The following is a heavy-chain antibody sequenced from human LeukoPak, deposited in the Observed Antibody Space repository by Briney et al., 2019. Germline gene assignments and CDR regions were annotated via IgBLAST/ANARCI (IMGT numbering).Heavy chain of an antibody. V-gene: IGHV1-18*01. CDR2: ISAYNGNT. CDR3: ASKRSSSSWYEWFDP. D-gene: IGHD6-13*01. J-gene: IGHJ5*02. CDR1: GYTFTSYA. Sequence: ASVKVSCKASGYTFTSYAISWVRQAPGQGLEWVGWISAYNGNTDYAQKLQGRVTVTIDTSTSTAYMELRSLRSDDTAVYYCASKRSSSSWYEWFDPWGQGTLVTVSS.